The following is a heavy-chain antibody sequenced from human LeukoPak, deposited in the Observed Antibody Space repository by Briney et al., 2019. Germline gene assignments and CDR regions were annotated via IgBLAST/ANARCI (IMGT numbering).Heavy chain of an antibody. CDR1: GYSISSSNW. J-gene: IGHJ5*02. CDR2: IYYSGST. D-gene: IGHD5-18*01. Sequence: SDTLSLTCAVSGYSISSSNWWGWIRQPLGKGLEWIGYIYYSGSTYYNPSLKSRVTMSVDTSKNQFSLKLSSVTAVDTAVYYCARSAMVRGNWFDPWGQGTLVTVSS. CDR3: ARSAMVRGNWFDP. V-gene: IGHV4-28*01.